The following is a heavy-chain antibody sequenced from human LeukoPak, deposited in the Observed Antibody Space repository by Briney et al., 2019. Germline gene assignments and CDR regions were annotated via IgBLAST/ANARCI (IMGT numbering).Heavy chain of an antibody. Sequence: GSLRLSCAASGFTFSDYYMSWIRQAPGKGLGWVSYISSSGSTIYYADSVKGRFTISRDNAKNSLYLQMNSLRAEDTAVYYCARDLTYYDFWSGYDYWGQGTLVTVSS. J-gene: IGHJ4*02. CDR2: ISSSGSTI. CDR3: ARDLTYYDFWSGYDY. CDR1: GFTFSDYY. D-gene: IGHD3-3*01. V-gene: IGHV3-11*01.